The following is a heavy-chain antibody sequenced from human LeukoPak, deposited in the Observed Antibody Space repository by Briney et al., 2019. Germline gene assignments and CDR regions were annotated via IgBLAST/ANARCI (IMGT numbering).Heavy chain of an antibody. D-gene: IGHD3-10*01. CDR1: GGSFSGYY. Sequence: PSETLSLTCAVYGGSFSGYYWSWIRQPPGKGLEWIGEINHSGSTNYNPSLKSRVTISVDTSKNQFSLKLSSVTAADTAVYYCARSPAGLNYWGQGTLVTVSS. CDR2: INHSGST. CDR3: ARSPAGLNY. J-gene: IGHJ4*02. V-gene: IGHV4-34*01.